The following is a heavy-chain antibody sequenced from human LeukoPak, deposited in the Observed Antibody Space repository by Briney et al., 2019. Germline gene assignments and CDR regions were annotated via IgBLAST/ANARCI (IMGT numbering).Heavy chain of an antibody. CDR2: MNPNNGGT. J-gene: IGHJ6*01. CDR1: GYTFTIYD. CDR3: VRGAIFGVTPRGYGMDV. Sequence: GASVKVSCKASGYTFTIYDINWVRQAPGQGLEWVGWMNPNNGGTVYAQKFQGRVTMTRDTSTGTLYMELNSLKSEDTAVYYCVRGAIFGVTPRGYGMDVWGQGTTVTVSS. V-gene: IGHV1-8*01. D-gene: IGHD3-3*01.